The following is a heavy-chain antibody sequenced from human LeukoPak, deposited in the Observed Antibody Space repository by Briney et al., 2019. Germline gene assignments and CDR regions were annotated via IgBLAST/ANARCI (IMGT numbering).Heavy chain of an antibody. Sequence: SETLSLTCTVSGGSISGYYWSWIRQPPGKGLEWIGLIHYTGTTNYNPSPKSRVTVSLDTSKNQFSLNLSSVTAADTAVYFCARHYVFVIGGSSFDYWGQGTLVTVSS. V-gene: IGHV4-59*08. CDR2: IHYTGTT. CDR3: ARHYVFVIGGSSFDY. J-gene: IGHJ4*02. CDR1: GGSISGYY. D-gene: IGHD3-16*01.